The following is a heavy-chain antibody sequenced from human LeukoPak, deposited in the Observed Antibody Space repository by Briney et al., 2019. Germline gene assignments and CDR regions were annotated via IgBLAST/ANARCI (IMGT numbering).Heavy chain of an antibody. Sequence: GGSLRLSCAASGFTFSSYSMNCVRQAPGKGLEWLSYISSSSSTIYYADSVKGGFTISRDNAKNSLYLQMNSLRSEDTAVYYCARGSSGWPYYFDYWGQGTLVTVSS. D-gene: IGHD3-22*01. CDR2: ISSSSSTI. CDR1: GFTFSSYS. V-gene: IGHV3-48*01. J-gene: IGHJ4*02. CDR3: ARGSSGWPYYFDY.